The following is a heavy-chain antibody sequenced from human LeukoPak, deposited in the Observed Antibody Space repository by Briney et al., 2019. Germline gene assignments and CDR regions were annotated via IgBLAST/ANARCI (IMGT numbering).Heavy chain of an antibody. J-gene: IGHJ4*02. CDR3: ARRNCSGGSCYAPGEYYFDY. CDR2: IYYSGST. V-gene: IGHV4-59*01. Sequence: SETLSLTCTVSGGSISRYYWSWIRQPPGKGLEWIGYIYYSGSTNYNPYLKSRVTISVDASKNQFSLTLSSVTAADTAVYYCARRNCSGGSCYAPGEYYFDYWGQGTLVTASS. CDR1: GGSISRYY. D-gene: IGHD2-15*01.